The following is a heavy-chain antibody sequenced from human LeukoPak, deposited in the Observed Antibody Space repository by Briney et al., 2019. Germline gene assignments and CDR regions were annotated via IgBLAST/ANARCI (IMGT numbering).Heavy chain of an antibody. J-gene: IGHJ4*02. Sequence: ASETLSLTCTVSGGSISSYYWSWIRQPPGKGLEWIGFIYYSGSTNYNPSLKNRVTISVDTSKNKFSLKLSSVTAADTAVYYCTRDRSFGFFDHWGQGTLVTVSS. V-gene: IGHV4-59*01. D-gene: IGHD5-18*01. CDR2: IYYSGST. CDR3: TRDRSFGFFDH. CDR1: GGSISSYY.